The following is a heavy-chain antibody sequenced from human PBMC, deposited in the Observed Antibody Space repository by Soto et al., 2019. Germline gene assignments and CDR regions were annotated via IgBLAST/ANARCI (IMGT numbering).Heavy chain of an antibody. J-gene: IGHJ4*02. V-gene: IGHV3-53*01. Sequence: VQLVESGGGLIQPGGSLRLSCAASGFTISNNHMTWVRQAAGKGLELVSFVHGGGSTSYADSVKGRFTISRDNSKTTLYLQMDSLRAEDSAMCSCAGRLTTAASLDYWGRGTLVTVSS. CDR3: AGRLTTAASLDY. D-gene: IGHD3-16*01. CDR1: GFTISNNH. CDR2: VHGGGST.